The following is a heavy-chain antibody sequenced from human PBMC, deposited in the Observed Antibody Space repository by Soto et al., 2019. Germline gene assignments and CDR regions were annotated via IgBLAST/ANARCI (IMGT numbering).Heavy chain of an antibody. Sequence: KQSPTLSLTCAISGDSVSSNSAAWNWIRQSPSRGLEWLGRTYYRSKWYNDYAVSVKSRITINPDTSKNQFSLQLNSVTPEDTAVYYCARVGYCSSTSCERTKNYYYYGMDVWGQGTTVTVSS. V-gene: IGHV6-1*01. CDR3: ARVGYCSSTSCERTKNYYYYGMDV. J-gene: IGHJ6*02. CDR1: GDSVSSNSAA. CDR2: TYYRSKWYN. D-gene: IGHD2-2*01.